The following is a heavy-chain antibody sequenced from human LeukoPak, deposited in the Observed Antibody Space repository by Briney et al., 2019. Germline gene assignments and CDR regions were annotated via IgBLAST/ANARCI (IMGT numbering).Heavy chain of an antibody. Sequence: GASVKVSCKASGGTFSSYTISWVRQAPGQGLEWMGRIIPILGIANYAQKFQGRVTITADKSTSTAYMELSSLRSEDTAVYYCARDYRSGRSNWSDPWGQGTLVTVSS. CDR3: ARDYRSGRSNWSDP. CDR2: IIPILGIA. D-gene: IGHD6-19*01. J-gene: IGHJ5*02. CDR1: GGTFSSYT. V-gene: IGHV1-69*04.